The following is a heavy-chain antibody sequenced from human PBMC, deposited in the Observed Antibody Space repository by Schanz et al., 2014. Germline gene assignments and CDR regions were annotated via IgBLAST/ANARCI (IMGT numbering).Heavy chain of an antibody. Sequence: QVQLVQSGAEVMKPGSSVKVSCKASGGTFSSYTINWVRQAPGQGLEWMGRIIPILGITNVAQTFQDRVTMAADKSTSTAYMELSSLRSEDTAVYYCARGLGDERWLDLNEAFDGLGKGTIVNVAS. J-gene: IGHJ3*01. CDR3: ARGLGDERWLDLNEAFDG. CDR1: GGTFSSYT. V-gene: IGHV1-69*02. CDR2: IIPILGIT. D-gene: IGHD6-19*01.